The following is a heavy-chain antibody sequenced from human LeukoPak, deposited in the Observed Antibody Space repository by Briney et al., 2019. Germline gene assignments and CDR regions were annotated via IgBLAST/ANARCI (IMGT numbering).Heavy chain of an antibody. CDR1: GGSISSYY. CDR2: FYTSGTT. D-gene: IGHD5-12*01. CDR3: ARGFSGYDTTSGYYYYYYMDV. J-gene: IGHJ6*03. Sequence: PSETLSLTCTVSGGSISSYYWSWIRQPAGKGLEWIGRFYTSGTTNYNPSLKSRVTMSVDTSKNQFSLKLSSVTAADTAVYYCARGFSGYDTTSGYYYYYYMDVWGKGTTVTVSS. V-gene: IGHV4-4*07.